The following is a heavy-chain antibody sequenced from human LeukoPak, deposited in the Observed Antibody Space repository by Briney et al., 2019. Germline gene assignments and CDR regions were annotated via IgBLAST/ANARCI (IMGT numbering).Heavy chain of an antibody. Sequence: GGTLRLSCAASGFTFSSYGMHWVRQAPDKGLKWVAVISYDGSNKYYADSVKGRFTISRDNSKNTLYLQMNSLRAEDTAVYYCARAPSAIEALDYWGQGTLVTVSS. CDR3: ARAPSAIEALDY. D-gene: IGHD3-22*01. CDR2: ISYDGSNK. V-gene: IGHV3-30*03. CDR1: GFTFSSYG. J-gene: IGHJ4*02.